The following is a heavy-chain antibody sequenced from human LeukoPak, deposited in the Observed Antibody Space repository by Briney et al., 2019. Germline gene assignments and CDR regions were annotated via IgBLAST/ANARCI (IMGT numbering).Heavy chain of an antibody. D-gene: IGHD3-22*01. CDR2: IRSKAYGGTT. CDR1: GFTFSNNW. V-gene: IGHV3-49*04. CDR3: TRDQILTAGPSLYDSSGYYSDY. J-gene: IGHJ4*02. Sequence: GGSLRLSCAASGFTFSNNWMTWVRQAPGKGLEWVGFIRSKAYGGTTEYAASVKGRFTISRDDSKSIAYLQMNSLKTEDTAVYYCTRDQILTAGPSLYDSSGYYSDYWGQGTLVTVSS.